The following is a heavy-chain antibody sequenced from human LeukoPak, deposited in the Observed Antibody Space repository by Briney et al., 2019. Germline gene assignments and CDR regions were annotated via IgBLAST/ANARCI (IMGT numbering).Heavy chain of an antibody. D-gene: IGHD3-16*01. V-gene: IGHV4-30-2*01. Sequence: SQTLSLTCTVSGGSISSGGYYWSWIRQPPGKGLEWIGYIYHSGSTYYNPSLKSRVTISVDRSKNQFSLKLSSVTAADTAVYYCARGRLDYMDVWGKGTTVTVSS. CDR3: ARGRLDYMDV. CDR1: GGSISSGGYY. J-gene: IGHJ6*03. CDR2: IYHSGST.